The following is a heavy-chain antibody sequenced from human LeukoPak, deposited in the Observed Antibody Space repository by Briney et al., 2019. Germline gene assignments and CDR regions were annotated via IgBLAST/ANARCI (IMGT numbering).Heavy chain of an antibody. CDR1: GFTFSSYG. Sequence: GGSLRLSCAASGFTFSSYGMHWVRQAPGKGLEWVAVISYDGSNKYYADSVKGRFTISRDNSKNTLYLQMNSLRAEDTAVYYCAKEQRNGYYYYYGMDVWGQGTTVTVSS. CDR2: ISYDGSNK. D-gene: IGHD2-8*01. CDR3: AKEQRNGYYYYYGMDV. J-gene: IGHJ6*02. V-gene: IGHV3-30*18.